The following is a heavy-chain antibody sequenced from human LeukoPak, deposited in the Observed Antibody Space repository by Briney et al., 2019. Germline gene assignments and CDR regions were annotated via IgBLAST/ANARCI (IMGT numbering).Heavy chain of an antibody. CDR2: IYTSGST. D-gene: IGHD7-27*01. CDR1: GGSLSSYC. CDR3: ARRASSGYYYMDV. V-gene: IGHV4-4*07. Sequence: SETLSLTSTVSGGSLSSYCCSCIRQPAGKGLEWIGRIYTSGSTNYNPSLKSRVTMSVDTSKNQFSLKLSSVPAADTAVYCCARRASSGYYYMDVWGKGTTVTVSS. J-gene: IGHJ6*03.